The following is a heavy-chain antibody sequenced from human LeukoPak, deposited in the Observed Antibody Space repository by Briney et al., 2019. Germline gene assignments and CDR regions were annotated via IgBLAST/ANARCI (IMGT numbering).Heavy chain of an antibody. CDR2: IYYSGST. D-gene: IGHD5-18*01. V-gene: IGHV4-39*01. J-gene: IGHJ4*02. Sequence: KPSETLSLTCTVSGGSISSSSYYWGWIRQPPGKGLEWIGSIYYSGSTYYNPSLKSRVTISVDTSKNQFSLKLSSVTAADTAVYYCARHTWIQLWLNWGQGTLVTVSS. CDR1: GGSISSSSYY. CDR3: ARHTWIQLWLN.